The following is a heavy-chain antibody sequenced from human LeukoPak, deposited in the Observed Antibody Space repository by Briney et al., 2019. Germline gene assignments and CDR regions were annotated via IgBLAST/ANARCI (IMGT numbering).Heavy chain of an antibody. CDR2: ISGDGTST. D-gene: IGHD6-13*01. V-gene: IGHV3-43*02. Sequence: GGSLRLPCATSGFTFDDHPMHWVRQAPGKGLEWISLISGDGTSTYYADSVKGRFTISRDNSKNSLYLQMNSLRTEDTALYYCAKKSGAPANFDYWGRGTLVTVSS. CDR1: GFTFDDHP. J-gene: IGHJ4*02. CDR3: AKKSGAPANFDY.